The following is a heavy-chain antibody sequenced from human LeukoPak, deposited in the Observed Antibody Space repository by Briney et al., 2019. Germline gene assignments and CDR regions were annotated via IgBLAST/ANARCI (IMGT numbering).Heavy chain of an antibody. CDR1: GFTFSSYG. CDR3: ARVSGSSGWYDIDY. CDR2: IWYDGSNK. Sequence: PGRSLSLSCAASGFTFSSYGMHWVRQAPGKGLEWVAVIWYDGSNKYYADSVKGRFTISRDNSKNTLYLQMNSLRAEDTAVYYCARVSGSSGWYDIDYWGQGTLVTVSS. D-gene: IGHD6-19*01. V-gene: IGHV3-33*01. J-gene: IGHJ4*02.